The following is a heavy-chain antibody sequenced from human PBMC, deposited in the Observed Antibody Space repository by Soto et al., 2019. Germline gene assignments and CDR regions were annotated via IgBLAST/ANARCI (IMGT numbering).Heavy chain of an antibody. V-gene: IGHV4-30-2*01. Sequence: SETLSLTCAVSGGSISSGGYSWSWIRQPPGKGLEWIGYIYHSGSMYYNPSLKSRVTISVDRSKNQFSLKLSSVTAADTAVYYRARVPDYWGQGTLVTVSS. CDR3: ARVPDY. CDR2: IYHSGSM. J-gene: IGHJ4*02. CDR1: GGSISSGGYS.